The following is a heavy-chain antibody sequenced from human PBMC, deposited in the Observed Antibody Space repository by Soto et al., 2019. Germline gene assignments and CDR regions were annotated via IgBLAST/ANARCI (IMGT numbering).Heavy chain of an antibody. J-gene: IGHJ4*02. Sequence: PGGSLRLSCVASGLTVSGKKYMAWVRQAPGKGPEWVSSISGSGDKTYYADSVKGRFTFSRDNSKNTLFLQMNNLRVEDTAVYYCAKEWTPRRALDHWGQGTLVTVSS. V-gene: IGHV3-23*01. CDR3: AKEWTPRRALDH. CDR2: ISGSGDKT. CDR1: GLTVSGKKY. D-gene: IGHD5-12*01.